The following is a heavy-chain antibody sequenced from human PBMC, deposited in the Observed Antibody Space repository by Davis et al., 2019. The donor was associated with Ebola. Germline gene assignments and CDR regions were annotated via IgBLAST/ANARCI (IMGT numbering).Heavy chain of an antibody. CDR1: GYSFTTYW. J-gene: IGHJ3*01. CDR2: IYTGHSDT. CDR3: ASLRRTITGMDDAFDV. D-gene: IGHD1-20*01. Sequence: GGSLRLSCTGSGYSFTTYWIGWIRQMPGPGLEWMSVIYTGHSDTRYSPSFRGQVTISAAKSLRTAYLQWSGLKASDTAMYYCASLRRTITGMDDAFDVWGQGTMVTVSS. V-gene: IGHV5-51*01.